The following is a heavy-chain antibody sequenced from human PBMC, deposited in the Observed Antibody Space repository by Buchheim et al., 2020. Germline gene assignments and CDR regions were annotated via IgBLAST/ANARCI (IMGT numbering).Heavy chain of an antibody. J-gene: IGHJ6*03. CDR1: GYTFTSYY. CDR2: INPSGGST. Sequence: QVQLVQSGAEVKKPGASVKASCKASGYTFTSYYMHWVRQAPGQGLEWMGIINPSGGSTSYAQKFQGRVTMTRDTSTSTVYMELSSLRSEDTAVYYCAREGRYYDFWSGKQYYYYYMDVWGKGTT. D-gene: IGHD3-3*01. V-gene: IGHV1-46*01. CDR3: AREGRYYDFWSGKQYYYYYMDV.